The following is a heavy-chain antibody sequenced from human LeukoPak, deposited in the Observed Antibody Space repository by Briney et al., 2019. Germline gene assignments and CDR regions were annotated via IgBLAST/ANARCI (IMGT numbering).Heavy chain of an antibody. Sequence: GGSLRLSCAAAGFTVSSNYKSWVRQAPGKGLEWVSVIYSGGSTYYADSVKGRFTISRDNSKNTLYLQMNSLRAEDTAVYYCARLVSGSYSGWFDPWGQGTLVTVSS. CDR2: IYSGGST. J-gene: IGHJ5*02. V-gene: IGHV3-53*01. D-gene: IGHD1-26*01. CDR3: ARLVSGSYSGWFDP. CDR1: GFTVSSNY.